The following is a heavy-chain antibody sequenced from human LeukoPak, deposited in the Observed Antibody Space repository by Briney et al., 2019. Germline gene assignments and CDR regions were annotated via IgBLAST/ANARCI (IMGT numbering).Heavy chain of an antibody. V-gene: IGHV4-59*01. CDR1: GGSISSYY. D-gene: IGHD4-17*01. J-gene: IGHJ5*02. CDR3: ARDPDGDGAFDP. CDR2: IYYSGST. Sequence: EXPSLTCTVSGGSISSYYWSWIRQPPGKGLEWIGYIYYSGSTNYNPSLKSRVTISVDTSKNQFSLKLSSVTAADTAVYYCARDPDGDGAFDPWGQGTLVTVSS.